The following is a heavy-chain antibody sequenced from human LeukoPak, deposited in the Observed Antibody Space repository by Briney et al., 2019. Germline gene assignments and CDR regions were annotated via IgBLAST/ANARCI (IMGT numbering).Heavy chain of an antibody. D-gene: IGHD5-18*01. V-gene: IGHV1-8*01. CDR3: ARGQLWSPYYYYYMDV. J-gene: IGHJ6*03. CDR2: MNPNSGNT. Sequence: ASVKVSCKASGYTFTSYDINWVRQATGQGLEWMGWMNPNSGNTGYAQKFQGRVTMTRNTSISTAYMELSSLRSEDTAVYYCARGQLWSPYYYYYMDVWGKGTTVTVSS. CDR1: GYTFTSYD.